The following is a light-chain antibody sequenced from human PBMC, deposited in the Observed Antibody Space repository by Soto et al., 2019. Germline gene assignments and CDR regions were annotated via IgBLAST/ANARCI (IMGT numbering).Light chain of an antibody. CDR1: QSISRS. CDR3: QQYSDFLIS. Sequence: DIQMTQSPSTLSASVGDRVTITCRASQSISRSLAWYQQKPGKAPSLLIYDASSLEGGVPSRFSGSGFGTEFTLTITQLQPADFATYYCQQYSDFLISFGPGTTVDLK. V-gene: IGKV1-5*01. J-gene: IGKJ3*01. CDR2: DAS.